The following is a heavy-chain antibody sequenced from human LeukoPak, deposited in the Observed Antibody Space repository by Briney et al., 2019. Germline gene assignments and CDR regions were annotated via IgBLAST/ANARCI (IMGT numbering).Heavy chain of an antibody. CDR1: GYTFTGYY. J-gene: IGHJ4*02. Sequence: GASVKVSCKASGYTFTGYYMHWVRQAPGQGLEWMGWINPNSGGTNSAQKFQGRVTMTRDTSISTAYMVLSRLRSDDTAVYYCARGGHLGELSSTFDYWGQGTLVTVSS. CDR2: INPNSGGT. D-gene: IGHD3-16*02. CDR3: ARGGHLGELSSTFDY. V-gene: IGHV1-2*02.